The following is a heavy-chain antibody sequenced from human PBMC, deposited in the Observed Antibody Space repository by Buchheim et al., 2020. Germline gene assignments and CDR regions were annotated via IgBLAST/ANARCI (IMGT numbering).Heavy chain of an antibody. Sequence: QVQLQESGPGLVKPSQTLSLTCTVSGDSIRSPNYYWSWIRQPAGRGLEWIGHIYAIGSSSTKYSPSLQSRVRISVATSQNQFSLKLTSVTAADTAMYYCARLPTGSAWFDSWGQG. CDR1: GDSIRSPNYY. CDR3: ARLPTGSAWFDS. CDR2: IYAIGSSST. J-gene: IGHJ5*01. V-gene: IGHV4-61*02.